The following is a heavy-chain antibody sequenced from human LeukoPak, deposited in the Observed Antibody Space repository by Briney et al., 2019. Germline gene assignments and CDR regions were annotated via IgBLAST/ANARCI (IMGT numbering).Heavy chain of an antibody. J-gene: IGHJ5*02. D-gene: IGHD2-15*01. CDR2: MNPNSGNT. CDR3: ARGYLGVGYCSGGSCYSYWFDP. V-gene: IGHV1-8*03. CDR1: GYTFTSYD. Sequence: GASVKVSCKASGYTFTSYDINWVRQTTGQGLEWMGWMNPNSGNTGYAQKFQGRVTITRNTSISTAYMELSSLRSEDTAVYYCARGYLGVGYCSGGSCYSYWFDPWGQGTLVTVSS.